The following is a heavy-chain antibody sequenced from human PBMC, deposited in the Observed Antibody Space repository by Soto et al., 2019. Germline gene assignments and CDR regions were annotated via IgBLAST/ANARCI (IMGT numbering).Heavy chain of an antibody. CDR1: GGSISSSSYY. D-gene: IGHD1-26*01. Sequence: QLQLQESGPGLVKPSETLSLTCTVSGGSISSSSYYWGWIRQPPGKGLEWIGSIYYSGSTYYNPSLKSRVTISVDTSKNQFSLKLSSVTAADTAVYYCARTAVEVGATCFDCWGQGTLVTVSS. V-gene: IGHV4-39*01. CDR3: ARTAVEVGATCFDC. CDR2: IYYSGST. J-gene: IGHJ4*02.